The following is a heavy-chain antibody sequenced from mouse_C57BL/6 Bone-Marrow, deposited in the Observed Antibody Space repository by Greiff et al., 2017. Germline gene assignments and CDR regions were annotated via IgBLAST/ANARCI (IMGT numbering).Heavy chain of an antibody. CDR3: ARKDDGCYTPWFAY. Sequence: VKLMEPGPELVRPGVSVKISCKGSGYTFTDYAMHWVKQSHAKSLEWIGVISTYYGDASYNQKFKDKATMTVDKSSSTAYMELARLTSEDSAVYYGARKDDGCYTPWFAYWGKGTMVTVSA. V-gene: IGHV1-67*01. CDR2: ISTYYGDA. CDR1: GYTFTDYA. J-gene: IGHJ3*01. D-gene: IGHD2-3*01.